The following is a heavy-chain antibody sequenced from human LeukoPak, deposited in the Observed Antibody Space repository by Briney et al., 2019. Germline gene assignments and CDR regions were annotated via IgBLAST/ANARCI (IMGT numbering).Heavy chain of an antibody. CDR1: GGSFSGYY. CDR2: IYYSGST. V-gene: IGHV4-34*01. Sequence: SETLSLTCAVYGGSFSGYYWGWIRQPPGKGLEWIGSIYYSGSTYYNPSLKSRVTISVDTSKNQFSLKLSSVTAADTAVYYCARDAATMVRGTPSLGAFDIWGQGTMVTVSS. D-gene: IGHD3-10*01. CDR3: ARDAATMVRGTPSLGAFDI. J-gene: IGHJ3*02.